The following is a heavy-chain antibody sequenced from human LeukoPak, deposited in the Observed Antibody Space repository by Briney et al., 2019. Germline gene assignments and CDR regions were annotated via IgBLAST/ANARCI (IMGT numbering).Heavy chain of an antibody. Sequence: PSETLSLTCAVSGGSISSGGYSWSWIRQPPGKGLEWIGYIYHSGSTYYNPSLKSRVTMSLDTSNNQFSLRLSSVTAADTAVYYCARLEQLIQDRWYFDLWGRGTLVTVSP. CDR2: IYHSGST. V-gene: IGHV4-30-2*01. D-gene: IGHD1/OR15-1a*01. CDR3: ARLEQLIQDRWYFDL. CDR1: GGSISSGGYS. J-gene: IGHJ2*01.